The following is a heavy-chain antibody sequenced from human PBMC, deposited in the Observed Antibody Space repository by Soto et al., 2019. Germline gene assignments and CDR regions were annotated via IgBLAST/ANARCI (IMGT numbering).Heavy chain of an antibody. J-gene: IGHJ3*02. CDR1: GYPVTAYY. D-gene: IGHD3-3*01. V-gene: IGHV1-2*02. Sequence: QLHLVQSGAVVKKPGASVTVSCSASGYPVTAYYMHWVRQAPGRGLEWMGGINPATGAAKYTQTFPGRGNLTRDTSPSTGFMEPSRLTSGDTAVFLCARGGGVGVAGSAAFDMWGQGTLVTVSS. CDR2: INPATGAA. CDR3: ARGGGVGVAGSAAFDM.